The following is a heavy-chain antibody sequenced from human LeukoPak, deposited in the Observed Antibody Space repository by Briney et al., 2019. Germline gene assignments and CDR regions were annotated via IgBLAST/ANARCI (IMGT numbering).Heavy chain of an antibody. V-gene: IGHV3-48*03. CDR3: AREYYDFWSGYYTEGY. J-gene: IGHJ4*02. CDR2: ISSSGSTI. D-gene: IGHD3-3*01. CDR1: GFTFSSYE. Sequence: GGSLRLSCAASGFTFSSYEMNWVRQAPGKGLEWVSYISSSGSTIYYADSVKGRFTISRDNAKNSLYLQMNSLRAEDTAVYYCAREYYDFWSGYYTEGYWGQGTLVTVSS.